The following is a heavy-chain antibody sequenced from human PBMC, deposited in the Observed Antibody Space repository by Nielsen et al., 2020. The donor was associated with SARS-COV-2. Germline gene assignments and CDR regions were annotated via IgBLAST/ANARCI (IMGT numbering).Heavy chain of an antibody. J-gene: IGHJ4*02. D-gene: IGHD3-16*01. CDR3: VRGLQVPNGLAHR. CDR1: GFTFSTYA. V-gene: IGHV3-23*01. CDR2: ISNSGGST. Sequence: GESLKISCAASGFTFSTYAMNWVRQAPGKGLEWVSAISNSGGSTFYADSVKGRFTISRDNAKNTLYLQMNSLRAEDTAVYYCVRGLQVPNGLAHRWGQGTLVTVSS.